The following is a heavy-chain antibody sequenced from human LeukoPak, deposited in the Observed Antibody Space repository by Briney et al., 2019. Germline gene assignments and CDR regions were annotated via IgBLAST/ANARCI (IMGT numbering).Heavy chain of an antibody. CDR3: ARHGGRYYDYVWGSYRSGANFLY. V-gene: IGHV4-39*01. D-gene: IGHD3-16*02. CDR2: IYYSGNT. Sequence: PSETLSLTCTVSGGSISSSSYYWGWLRQPPGKGLDWIGSIYYSGNTYYNPSLKIRVTIAIATSKYHFCLKLSSVTAADTAVYYCARHGGRYYDYVWGSYRSGANFLYWGQGTLVTVSS. CDR1: GGSISSSSYY. J-gene: IGHJ4*02.